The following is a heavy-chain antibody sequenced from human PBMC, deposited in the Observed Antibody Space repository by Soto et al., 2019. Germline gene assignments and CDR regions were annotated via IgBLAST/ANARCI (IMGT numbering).Heavy chain of an antibody. J-gene: IGHJ4*02. Sequence: QVQLVQSGAEVKQPGASVKVSCRASGYSFITYDLNWVRQTPGQGFEWLGWMSPNSGNTGYAQKFQGRITMTRSTSISPSYIQLSSLRSEDTAVYYCARHPPSCRFDFWVQGTLVAVSS. CDR2: MSPNSGNT. CDR3: ARHPPSCRFDF. D-gene: IGHD2-15*01. CDR1: GYSFITYD. V-gene: IGHV1-8*01.